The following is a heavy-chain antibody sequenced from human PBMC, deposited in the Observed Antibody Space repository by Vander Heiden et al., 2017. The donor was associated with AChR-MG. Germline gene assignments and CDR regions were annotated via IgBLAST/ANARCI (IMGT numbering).Heavy chain of an antibody. Sequence: QVRLVQSGPEVKKPGASVKVYCKASGYPIVTKGFSWVRQAPGQGFEWVGWISGDGGNRKYADNFKGRVTLTTDTSTSTTYLDLRGLTSDDTAVYFCARDVRLSYSWLKKDMDVWGQGTTVIVSS. J-gene: IGHJ6*02. CDR1: GYPIVTKG. V-gene: IGHV1-18*01. CDR3: ARDVRLSYSWLKKDMDV. CDR2: ISGDGGNR. D-gene: IGHD1-26*01.